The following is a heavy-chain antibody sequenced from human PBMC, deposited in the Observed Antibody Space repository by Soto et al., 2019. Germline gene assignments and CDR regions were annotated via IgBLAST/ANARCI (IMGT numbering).Heavy chain of an antibody. J-gene: IGHJ5*02. D-gene: IGHD3-10*01. CDR1: GFSLTTTGVG. CDR3: VHRHEYYHSGSLDP. Sequence: QITLKESGPTQVKPTQTLTLACSFSGFSLTTTGVGVGWIRQPPGKALEWLALIYWDDDKRYNPSLRSRLTITKDAYKSQVVLTMTNMAPVDTATYYCVHRHEYYHSGSLDPWGPGTLVTVSS. CDR2: IYWDDDK. V-gene: IGHV2-5*02.